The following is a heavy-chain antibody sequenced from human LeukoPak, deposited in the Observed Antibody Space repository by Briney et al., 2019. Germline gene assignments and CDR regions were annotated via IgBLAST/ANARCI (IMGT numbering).Heavy chain of an antibody. D-gene: IGHD3-10*01. CDR3: ARSDGYGLVGI. Sequence: SETLSLTCSVSGVSISSGSNYWGWIRQPPGKTLEWIGSIYSSGNTYYNPSFKSRVIILIDTAKNHFSLNLTSVTAADTAVYYCARSDGYGLVGIWGQGTMVTVSS. CDR1: GVSISSGSNY. CDR2: IYSSGNT. V-gene: IGHV4-39*07. J-gene: IGHJ3*02.